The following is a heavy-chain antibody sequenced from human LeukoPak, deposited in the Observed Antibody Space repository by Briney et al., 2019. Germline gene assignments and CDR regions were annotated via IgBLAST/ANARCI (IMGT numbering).Heavy chain of an antibody. CDR3: ARAPVVVVPAAALNVIRGYYYYGMDV. V-gene: IGHV4-59*01. D-gene: IGHD2-2*01. J-gene: IGHJ6*02. Sequence: SETLSLTCTVSGGSISDYYWSWIRQPPGKGLEWIGYVSDSGSTNYNPSLKSRVTISVDTSKSQFSLKLTSVTAADTAVYYCARAPVVVVPAAALNVIRGYYYYGMDVWGQGTTVTVSS. CDR2: VSDSGST. CDR1: GGSISDYY.